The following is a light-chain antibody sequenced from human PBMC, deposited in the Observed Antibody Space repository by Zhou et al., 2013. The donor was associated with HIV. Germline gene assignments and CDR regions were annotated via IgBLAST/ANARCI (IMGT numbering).Light chain of an antibody. CDR2: GAS. V-gene: IGKV3D-20*02. CDR1: QSVSSSY. CDR3: QQRVDWPPFS. Sequence: EVVLTQSPGTLSLSPGERATLSCRASQSVSSSYLAWYQQKPGQAPRLLIYGASSRAAGIPARFSGSGFGTDFTLTISSLEPEDFAVYYCQQRVDWPPFSFGQGTRLEIK. J-gene: IGKJ5*01.